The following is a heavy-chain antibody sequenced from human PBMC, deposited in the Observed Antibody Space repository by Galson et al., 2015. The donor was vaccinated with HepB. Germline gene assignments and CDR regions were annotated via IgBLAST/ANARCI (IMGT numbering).Heavy chain of an antibody. J-gene: IGHJ4*02. CDR2: ISYDGSNK. CDR1: GFTFSSYA. V-gene: IGHV3-30-3*01. D-gene: IGHD3-22*01. CDR3: ASPYYDSFHGRFDY. Sequence: SLRLSCAASGFTFSSYAMHWVRQAPGKGLEWVAVISYDGSNKYYADSVKGRFTISRDNSKNTLYLQMNSLRAEDTAVYYCASPYYDSFHGRFDYWGQGTLVTVSS.